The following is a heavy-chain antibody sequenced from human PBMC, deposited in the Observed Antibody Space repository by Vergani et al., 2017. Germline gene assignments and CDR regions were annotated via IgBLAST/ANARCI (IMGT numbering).Heavy chain of an antibody. J-gene: IGHJ4*02. CDR3: ARLGYSYGYRGFDY. CDR2: IKQDGSEI. D-gene: IGHD5-18*01. V-gene: IGHV3-7*01. CDR1: GFTFSSYW. Sequence: EVQLVESGGGLVQPGGSLRLSCAASGFTFSSYWMSWVRQAPGKGLDWVANIKQDGSEIYYVDSVKGRFTISRDHAKNSLYLQMNNLRAEDTAGYYCARLGYSYGYRGFDYWGQGTLVTVSS.